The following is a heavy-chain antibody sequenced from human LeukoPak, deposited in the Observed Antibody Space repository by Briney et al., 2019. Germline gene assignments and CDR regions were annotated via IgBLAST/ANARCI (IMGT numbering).Heavy chain of an antibody. V-gene: IGHV5-51*01. CDR1: GYSFTSYW. Sequence: GESLKISCKGSGYSFTSYWIGWVRQMPGKGLEWMGIIYPGDSDTRYSPSFQGQVTISADKSISTAYLQWSSLKASDTAMYYCARRLGIAARPYYYYYMDVWGKGTTVTVSS. J-gene: IGHJ6*03. D-gene: IGHD6-6*01. CDR3: ARRLGIAARPYYYYYMDV. CDR2: IYPGDSDT.